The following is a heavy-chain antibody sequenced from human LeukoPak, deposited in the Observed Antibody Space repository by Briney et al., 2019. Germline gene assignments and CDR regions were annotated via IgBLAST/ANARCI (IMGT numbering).Heavy chain of an antibody. V-gene: IGHV3-33*03. D-gene: IGHD3-9*01. CDR3: AKDIKDFDWLLYY. CDR2: VWYDGSNK. CDR1: GFTFINYG. J-gene: IGHJ4*02. Sequence: GRSLRLSCEASGFTFINYGMHWVRRAPGKGLEWVAVVWYDGSNKYYADSVKGRFTISRDNSKNSLYLQMNSLRTEDTALYYCAKDIKDFDWLLYYWGQGTLVTVSS.